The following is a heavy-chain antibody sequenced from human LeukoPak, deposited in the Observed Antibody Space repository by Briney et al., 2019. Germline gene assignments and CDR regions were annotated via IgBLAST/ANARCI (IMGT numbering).Heavy chain of an antibody. D-gene: IGHD1-7*01. V-gene: IGHV1-2*02. CDR2: INPNSGGT. CDR3: ARAQRRRGTIDY. Sequence: ASVKVSCKASGYTFTGYYMHWVRQAPGQGLEWMGWINPNSGGTNYAQKFQGRVTMTRDTSISTAYMELSSLRSDDTAVYYCARAQRRRGTIDYWGQGTLVTVSS. J-gene: IGHJ4*02. CDR1: GYTFTGYY.